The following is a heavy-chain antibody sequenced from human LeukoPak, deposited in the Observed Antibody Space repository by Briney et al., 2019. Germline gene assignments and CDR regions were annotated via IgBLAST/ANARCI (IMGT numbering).Heavy chain of an antibody. D-gene: IGHD6-6*01. V-gene: IGHV5-51*01. J-gene: IGHJ4*02. CDR3: ARHSSQVSPFDY. CDR2: IYPSDSDT. CDR1: GYSFTSYW. Sequence: GESLKISCKGSGYSFTSYWIGWVRQMPGKGLEWMGMIYPSDSDTRYSPSFQGQVTISADKSISTAYLPWSSLKASDTAMYYCARHSSQVSPFDYWGQGTLVTVSS.